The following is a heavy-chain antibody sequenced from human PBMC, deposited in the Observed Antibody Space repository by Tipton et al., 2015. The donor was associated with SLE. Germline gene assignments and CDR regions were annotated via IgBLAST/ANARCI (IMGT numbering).Heavy chain of an antibody. CDR3: ARVPYCGGDCYSYYFDY. CDR2: IYASGST. Sequence: TLSLTCTVSDGSISDYYWTWIRQPAGEGLEWIGRIYASGSTNYNPSLKSRVTMSLDTSKNQFSLQLSSVTAADTAVYYCARVPYCGGDCYSYYFDYWGQGTLVTVSS. V-gene: IGHV4-4*07. J-gene: IGHJ4*02. D-gene: IGHD2-21*01. CDR1: DGSISDYY.